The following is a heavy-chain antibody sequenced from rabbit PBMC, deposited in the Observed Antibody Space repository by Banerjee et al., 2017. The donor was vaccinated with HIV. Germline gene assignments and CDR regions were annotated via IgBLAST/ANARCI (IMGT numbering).Heavy chain of an antibody. Sequence: QSLEESGGDLVKPGASLTLTCKASGFSFSSSYYMCWVRQAPGKGLEWIACIDAGAAGTYYASWARGRFTISKTSSTTVTLQMTSLTAADTATYFCAREETGYAGWNFGLWGQGTLVTVS. CDR1: GFSFSSSYY. D-gene: IGHD4-2*01. CDR2: IDAGAAGT. V-gene: IGHV1S40*01. J-gene: IGHJ3*01. CDR3: AREETGYAGWNFGL.